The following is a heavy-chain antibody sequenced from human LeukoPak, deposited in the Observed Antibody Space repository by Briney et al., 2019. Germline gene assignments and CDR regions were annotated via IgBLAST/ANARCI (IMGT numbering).Heavy chain of an antibody. V-gene: IGHV4-59*01. CDR3: ARGYSSSWYYFDY. CDR1: GGSISSYY. Sequence: PSETLSLTCTVSGGSISSYYWSWIRQPPGKRLEWIGYIYYSGSTNYNPSLKSRVTISVDTSKNQFSLKLSSVTAADTAVYYCARGYSSSWYYFDYWGQGTLVTVSS. J-gene: IGHJ4*02. CDR2: IYYSGST. D-gene: IGHD6-13*01.